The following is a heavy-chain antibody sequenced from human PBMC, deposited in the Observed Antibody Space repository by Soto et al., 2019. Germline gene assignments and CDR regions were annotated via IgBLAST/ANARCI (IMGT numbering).Heavy chain of an antibody. V-gene: IGHV3-23*01. D-gene: IGHD3-10*01. Sequence: XVSLRLSCAASGFTFSSYAMSWVRQAPGKGLEWVSAISGSGGSTYYADSVKGRFTISRDNSKNTLYLQMNSLRAEDTAVYYCAKDSGYHGSGSYYSRWGQGTLVTVSS. CDR3: AKDSGYHGSGSYYSR. J-gene: IGHJ4*02. CDR1: GFTFSSYA. CDR2: ISGSGGST.